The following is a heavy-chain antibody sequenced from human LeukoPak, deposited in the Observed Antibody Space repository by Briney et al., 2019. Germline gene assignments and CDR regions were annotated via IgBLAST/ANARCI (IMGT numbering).Heavy chain of an antibody. CDR2: IYYSGST. Sequence: SETLSLTCTVSGGSISSSSYYWGWIRQPPGKGLEWIGSIYYSGSTYYNPSLKSRVTMSVDTSKNQFSLKLSPVTAADTAVYYCARGTLLPNDYWGQGTLVTVSS. V-gene: IGHV4-39*01. CDR3: ARGTLLPNDY. D-gene: IGHD1-1*01. J-gene: IGHJ4*02. CDR1: GGSISSSSYY.